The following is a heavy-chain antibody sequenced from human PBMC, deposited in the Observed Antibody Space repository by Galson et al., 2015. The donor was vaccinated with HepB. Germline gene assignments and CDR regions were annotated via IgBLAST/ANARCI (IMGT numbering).Heavy chain of an antibody. Sequence: PALVNPTQTLTLTCTFSGFSLSTNGMCVSWIRQPPEKSLEWLARIDWDDDKFYSTSLKTRLTISKDTSKNQVVLTMTNMDPVNTATYYCARIYRGPDRVHGSGSYWHYFDYWGQGTLVTVSS. CDR1: GFSLSTNGMC. V-gene: IGHV2-70*17. J-gene: IGHJ4*02. D-gene: IGHD3-10*01. CDR3: ARIYRGPDRVHGSGSYWHYFDY. CDR2: IDWDDDK.